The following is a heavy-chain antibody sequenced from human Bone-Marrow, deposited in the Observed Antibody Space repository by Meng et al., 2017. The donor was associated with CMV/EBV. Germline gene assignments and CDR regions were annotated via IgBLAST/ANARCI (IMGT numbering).Heavy chain of an antibody. D-gene: IGHD2-2*01. Sequence: SVKVSCKASGGTFSSYAISWVRQAPGQGLEWMGGIIPIFGTANYAQKFQGRVTITTDEYTSTAYMELSSLRSEDTAVYYCSRAGPCSSTSCYPPRYYGMDVWGQGTTVTVSS. CDR3: SRAGPCSSTSCYPPRYYGMDV. V-gene: IGHV1-69*05. J-gene: IGHJ6*02. CDR2: IIPIFGTA. CDR1: GGTFSSYA.